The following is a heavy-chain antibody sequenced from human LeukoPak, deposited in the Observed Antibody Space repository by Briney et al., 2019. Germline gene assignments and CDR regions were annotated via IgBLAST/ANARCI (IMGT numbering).Heavy chain of an antibody. CDR3: ARVDTAMVIVDY. CDR2: IYYSGST. J-gene: IGHJ4*02. CDR1: GGSISSGGDY. V-gene: IGHV4-31*03. Sequence: SETLSPTCTVSGGSISSGGDYWSWIRQHPGKGLEWIGYIYYSGSTYYNPSLKSRATISVDTSKNQFSLKLSSVTAADTAVYYCARVDTAMVIVDYWGQGTLVTVSS. D-gene: IGHD5-18*01.